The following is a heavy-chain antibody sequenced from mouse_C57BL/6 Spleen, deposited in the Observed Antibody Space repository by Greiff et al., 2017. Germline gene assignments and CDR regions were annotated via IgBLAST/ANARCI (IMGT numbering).Heavy chain of an antibody. V-gene: IGHV14-4*01. CDR2: IDPENGDT. CDR3: TITTVVSTGFDY. J-gene: IGHJ2*01. CDR1: GFNIKDDY. D-gene: IGHD1-1*01. Sequence: VQLQQSGAELVRPGASVKLSCTASGFNIKDDYMHWVEQRPEQGLEWIGWIDPENGDTEYASKFQGKATITADTSSNTAYLQLSSLTSEDTAVYYCTITTVVSTGFDYWGQGTTLTVSS.